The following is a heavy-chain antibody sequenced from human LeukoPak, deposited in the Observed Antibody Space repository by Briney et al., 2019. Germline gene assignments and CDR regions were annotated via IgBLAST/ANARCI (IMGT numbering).Heavy chain of an antibody. Sequence: SETLSLTCTVSSGSISTSNYYWGWVRQPPGKGLERIGSIYYSGSTYYNPSLKSRVTISVDTSKNQFSLKLSSVTAADTAVYYCARRSPVAGNTLNWFDPWGQGTLVTVSS. CDR2: IYYSGST. D-gene: IGHD6-19*01. CDR1: SGSISTSNYY. CDR3: ARRSPVAGNTLNWFDP. V-gene: IGHV4-39*07. J-gene: IGHJ5*02.